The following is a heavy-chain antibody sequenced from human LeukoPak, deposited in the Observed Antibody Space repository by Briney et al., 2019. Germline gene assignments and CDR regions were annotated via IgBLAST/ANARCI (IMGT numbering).Heavy chain of an antibody. V-gene: IGHV3-74*01. CDR2: INEDGSST. Sequence: GGSLRLSCAASGYTFSRYWMHWVRQGPGKGLVWVSRINEDGSSTSYAESVRGRSTISRDNAKNTLYLQMNSLRAEDAAVYYCTADTFGARDSWGQGTLVTVSS. D-gene: IGHD3-10*01. J-gene: IGHJ4*02. CDR3: TADTFGARDS. CDR1: GYTFSRYW.